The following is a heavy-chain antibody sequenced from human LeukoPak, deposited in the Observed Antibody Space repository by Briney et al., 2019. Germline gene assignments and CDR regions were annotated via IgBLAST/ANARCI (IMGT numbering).Heavy chain of an antibody. CDR3: ARDHSNHAFDI. CDR2: IIPILGIA. J-gene: IGHJ3*02. D-gene: IGHD4-11*01. V-gene: IGHV1-69*04. CDR1: GGTFSSYA. Sequence: SVKVSCKASGGTFSSYAISWVRRAPGQGLEWMGRIIPILGIANYAQKFQGRVTITADKSTSTAYMELSSLRSEDTAVYYCARDHSNHAFDIWGQGTMVTVSS.